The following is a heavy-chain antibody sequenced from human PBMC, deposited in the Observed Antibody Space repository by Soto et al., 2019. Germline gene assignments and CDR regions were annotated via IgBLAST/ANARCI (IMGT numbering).Heavy chain of an antibody. V-gene: IGHV1-69*12. D-gene: IGHD6-13*01. J-gene: IGHJ4*02. CDR3: ARSGYYSSSHY. CDR1: GGTFSSYA. CDR2: ISPIFGTA. Sequence: QVQLVQSGAEVKKPGSSVKVSCKAPGGTFSSYAINWVRQAPGQGLEWTGGISPIFGTANYAQKFLGRVTITADDSPSTAYMDPSSLRSEHTAVHYSARSGYYSSSHYWGQGTLVTVSS.